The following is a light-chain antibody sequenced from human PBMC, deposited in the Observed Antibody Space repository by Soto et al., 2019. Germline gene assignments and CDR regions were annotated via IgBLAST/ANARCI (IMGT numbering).Light chain of an antibody. V-gene: IGKV3-20*01. J-gene: IGKJ3*01. CDR3: QQYGSSPPFT. Sequence: ETLLTKAPGTLSLSPGDIATLSCHARQNLNRNFLAWYQQKPGLATRLLIYGVSNRATGIPDRSSGSGSGTDFTLTISRLEPEDFAVYYCQQYGSSPPFTFGPGTKVDIK. CDR1: QNLNRNF. CDR2: GVS.